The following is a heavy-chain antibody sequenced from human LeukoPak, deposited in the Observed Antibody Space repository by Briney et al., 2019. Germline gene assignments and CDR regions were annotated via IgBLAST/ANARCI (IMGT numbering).Heavy chain of an antibody. CDR3: ARVLYYYDSSGPSGY. V-gene: IGHV3-11*01. CDR2: ISSSGSTI. D-gene: IGHD3-22*01. Sequence: GGSLRLSCAASGFTFSDYYMSWIRQAPGKGPEWVSYISSSGSTIYYADSVKGRFTISRDNAKNSLYLQMNSLRAEDTAVYYCARVLYYYDSSGPSGYWGQGTLVTVSS. J-gene: IGHJ4*02. CDR1: GFTFSDYY.